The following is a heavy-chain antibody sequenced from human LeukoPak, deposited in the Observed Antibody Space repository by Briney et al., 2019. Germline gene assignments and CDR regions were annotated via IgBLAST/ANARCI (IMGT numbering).Heavy chain of an antibody. CDR3: ASDPFDSSGYYPLDY. CDR2: ISYHGSNQ. J-gene: IGHJ4*02. D-gene: IGHD3-22*01. CDR1: GFTFSSYG. Sequence: GRSLRLSCAASGFTFSSYGMHWVRQAPGKGLEGVAVISYHGSNQYYADSMKGRFTISRDNCRSTLYLQLNSLRPEDTAVYYCASDPFDSSGYYPLDYWGQGTLVTVSS. V-gene: IGHV3-30*03.